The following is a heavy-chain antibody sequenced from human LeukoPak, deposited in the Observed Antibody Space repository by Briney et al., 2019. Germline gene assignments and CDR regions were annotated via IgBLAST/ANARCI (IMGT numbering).Heavy chain of an antibody. D-gene: IGHD3-22*01. V-gene: IGHV3-7*01. CDR1: GFTFSSYW. CDR3: ARDLNYDSSGYHILDY. J-gene: IGHJ4*02. CDR2: IKQDGSEK. Sequence: GGSLRLSCAASGFTFSSYWMSWVHQAPGKGLEWVANIKQDGSEKYYVDSVKGRFTISRDNAKNSLYLQMNSLRAEDTAVYYCARDLNYDSSGYHILDYWGQGTLVTVSS.